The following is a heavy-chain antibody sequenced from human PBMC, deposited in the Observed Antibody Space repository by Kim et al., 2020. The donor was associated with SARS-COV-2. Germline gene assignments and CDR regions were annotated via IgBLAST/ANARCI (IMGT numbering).Heavy chain of an antibody. CDR3: AKEESGALSP. V-gene: IGHV3-9*01. Sequence: GGSLRLSCAASGFSFGDYAMHWVRQAPGKGLEWVSSPSWNSGSIGYADSVKGRSTISRDNAKNSLYLQMNSLRAEDTALYYCAKEESGALSPWGHGTLVTVSS. J-gene: IGHJ4*01. CDR2: PSWNSGSI. D-gene: IGHD3-16*02. CDR1: GFSFGDYA.